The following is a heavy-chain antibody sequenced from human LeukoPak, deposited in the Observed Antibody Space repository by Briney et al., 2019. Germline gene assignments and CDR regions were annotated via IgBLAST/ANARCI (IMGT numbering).Heavy chain of an antibody. J-gene: IGHJ6*03. CDR3: ARESSGNYYNPLGYMDV. CDR1: GVSISDYY. Sequence: PSETLSLICSVSGVSISDYYWSWIRQPAGKGLEWIGRMFTSGSTNYKPSLEGRVTISADTSKNQFSLRLTSVTAADTAVYYCARESSGNYYNPLGYMDVWGKGTTVTVSS. D-gene: IGHD3-10*01. CDR2: MFTSGST. V-gene: IGHV4-4*07.